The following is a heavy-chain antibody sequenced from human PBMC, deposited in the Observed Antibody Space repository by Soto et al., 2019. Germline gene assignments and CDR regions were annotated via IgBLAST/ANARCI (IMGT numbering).Heavy chain of an antibody. D-gene: IGHD4-17*01. J-gene: IGHJ5*02. CDR1: GATLNNYI. CDR3: ARGGVVDSGDYNT. Sequence: QVNLVQSGAEVRKPGSSVKVSCKTSGATLNNYIIGWVRQAPGQGLEWMGRIIPILGIPNYSQRFQDRLTITADRSTSTLYMELSSLRSDDTAIYFGARGGVVDSGDYNTWGQGTLVTVSS. CDR2: IIPILGIP. V-gene: IGHV1-69*02.